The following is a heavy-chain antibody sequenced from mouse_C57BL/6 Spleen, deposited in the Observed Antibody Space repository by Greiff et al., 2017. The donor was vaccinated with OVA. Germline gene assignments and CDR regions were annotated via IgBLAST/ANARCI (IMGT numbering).Heavy chain of an antibody. CDR3: ARRAYSSGYNYAMDY. D-gene: IGHD3-2*02. CDR1: GFSLSTSGMG. CDR2: IYWDDDK. J-gene: IGHJ4*01. V-gene: IGHV8-12*01. Sequence: QVTLKVCGPGILQSSQTLSLTCSFSGFSLSTSGMGVSWIRQPSGKGLEWLAHIYWDDDKRYNPSLKSRLTISKDTSRNQVFLKITSVDTADTATYYCARRAYSSGYNYAMDYWGQGTSVTVSS.